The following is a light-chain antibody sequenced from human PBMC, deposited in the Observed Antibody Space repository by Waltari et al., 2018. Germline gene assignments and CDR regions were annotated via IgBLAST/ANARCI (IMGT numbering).Light chain of an antibody. Sequence: QSVLTQPPSMSGAPGQKVTIPGTGGSSNSGAGYDAHWYQQFPGTAPKPLIFGNTNRPSGVPGRFSGSRSGTSASLAIAGLQSEDEAVYYCQSFDSSLSASVFGGGTKLTVL. CDR1: SSNSGAGYD. J-gene: IGLJ3*02. CDR2: GNT. CDR3: QSFDSSLSASV. V-gene: IGLV1-40*01.